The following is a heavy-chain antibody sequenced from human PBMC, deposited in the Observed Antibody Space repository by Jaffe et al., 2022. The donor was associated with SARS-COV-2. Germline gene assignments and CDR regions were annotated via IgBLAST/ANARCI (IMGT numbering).Heavy chain of an antibody. CDR1: GFTFSSYS. V-gene: IGHV3-21*01. Sequence: EVQLVESGGGLVKPGGSLRLSCAASGFTFSSYSMNWVRQAPGKGLEWVSSISSSSSYIYYADSVKGRFTISRDNAKNSLYLQMNSLRAEDTAVYYCARDRGYCSGGSCPLPVTSYYYYYGMDVWGQGTTVTVSS. D-gene: IGHD2-15*01. CDR2: ISSSSSYI. J-gene: IGHJ6*02. CDR3: ARDRGYCSGGSCPLPVTSYYYYYGMDV.